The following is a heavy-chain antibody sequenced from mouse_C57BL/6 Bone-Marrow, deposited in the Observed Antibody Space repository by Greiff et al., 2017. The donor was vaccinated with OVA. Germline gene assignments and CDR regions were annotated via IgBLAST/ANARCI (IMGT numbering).Heavy chain of an antibody. V-gene: IGHV5-9*01. CDR2: ISGGGGNT. Sequence: EVKLMESGGGLVKPGGSLKLSCAASGFTFSSYTMSWVRQTPEKRLEWVANISGGGGNTYYPDSVQGRFTISRDNAKNTLYLQMSSLRSEDTALYYCARPRSHWYFDVWGTGTTVTVSS. J-gene: IGHJ1*03. D-gene: IGHD6-1*01. CDR3: ARPRSHWYFDV. CDR1: GFTFSSYT.